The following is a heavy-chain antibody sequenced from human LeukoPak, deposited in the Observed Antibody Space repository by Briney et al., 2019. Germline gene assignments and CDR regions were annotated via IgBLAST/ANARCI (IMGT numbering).Heavy chain of an antibody. CDR2: IYYSGST. CDR1: GGSISSSSYY. D-gene: IGHD2-15*01. V-gene: IGHV4-61*05. CDR3: ARSPGGYCSGGSCYPNWFDP. Sequence: SETLSLTCTVSGGSISSSSYYWGWIRQPPGKGLEWIGYIYYSGSTNYNPSLKSRVTISVDTSKNQFSLKLSSVTAADTAVYYCARSPGGYCSGGSCYPNWFDPWGQGTLVTVSS. J-gene: IGHJ5*02.